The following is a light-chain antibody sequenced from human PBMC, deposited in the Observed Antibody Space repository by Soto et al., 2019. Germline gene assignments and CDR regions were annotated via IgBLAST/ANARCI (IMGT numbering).Light chain of an antibody. V-gene: IGKV3-15*01. Sequence: EIVMTQSPSTLSVSPGERATLSCRASQSVSSNLAWYQQKPGQAPRLLIYGASTRPTGIPARFSGSGSGTEFTLTISSLQSEDFEVYYCQQYNNWPETFGQGTKVDIK. CDR2: GAS. J-gene: IGKJ1*01. CDR1: QSVSSN. CDR3: QQYNNWPET.